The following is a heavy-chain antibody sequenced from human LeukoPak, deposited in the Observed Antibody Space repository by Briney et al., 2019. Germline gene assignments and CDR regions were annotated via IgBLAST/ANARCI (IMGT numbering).Heavy chain of an antibody. Sequence: PSETLSLTCTVSGGSISSSSYYWGWIRQPPGKGLEWTGSIYYSGSTYYNPSLKSRVTISVDTSKNQFSLKLSSVTAADTAVYYCATERSSYSSSWYEWYYFDYWGQGTLVTVSS. CDR2: IYYSGST. CDR1: GGSISSSSYY. CDR3: ATERSSYSSSWYEWYYFDY. D-gene: IGHD6-13*01. V-gene: IGHV4-39*07. J-gene: IGHJ4*02.